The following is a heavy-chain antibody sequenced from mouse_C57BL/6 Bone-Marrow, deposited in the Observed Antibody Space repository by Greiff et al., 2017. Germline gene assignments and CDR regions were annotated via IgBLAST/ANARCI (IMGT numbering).Heavy chain of an antibody. V-gene: IGHV1-72*01. Sequence: QVQLQQPGAELVKPGASVKLSCKASGYTFTSYWMHWVKQRPGRGLEWIGRIDPSSGGTKYNEKVKSKATLTVDKPSSTAYMQLSSLTSEDSAVYYCAHGNYFYWYFAVGGRGTTVTVSS. CDR3: AHGNYFYWYFAV. J-gene: IGHJ1*03. CDR2: IDPSSGGT. CDR1: GYTFTSYW. D-gene: IGHD2-1*01.